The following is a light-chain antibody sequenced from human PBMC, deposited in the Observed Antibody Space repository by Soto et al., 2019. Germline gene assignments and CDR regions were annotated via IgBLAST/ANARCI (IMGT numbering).Light chain of an antibody. V-gene: IGKV3-11*01. Sequence: EIVLTHSPATLALSPCERAALSPRASQSVSNYLSWYQQKPGLAPRLLMYETSRRATGIPARFSGSGSGTDFTLTISSLEPEDFAVYYCQQRSNWITFGQGTRLEIK. CDR2: ETS. CDR1: QSVSNY. CDR3: QQRSNWIT. J-gene: IGKJ5*01.